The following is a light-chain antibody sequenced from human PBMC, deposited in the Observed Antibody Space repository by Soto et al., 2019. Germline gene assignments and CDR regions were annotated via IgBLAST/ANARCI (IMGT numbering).Light chain of an antibody. CDR1: QSIGSW. CDR2: KAS. V-gene: IGKV1-5*03. Sequence: DIQMTQSPSILSASVGDRVTITCRASQSIGSWLAWYQQKPGEAPNLLIYKASTLQSGVPSRFSGSGSGTEFTLTITGLQPDDVATYYCQQYNTYWTFGQGTRVEIK. J-gene: IGKJ1*01. CDR3: QQYNTYWT.